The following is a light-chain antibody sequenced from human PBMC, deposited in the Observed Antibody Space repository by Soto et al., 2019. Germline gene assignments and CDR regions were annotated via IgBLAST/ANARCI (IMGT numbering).Light chain of an antibody. CDR2: STS. V-gene: IGKV1-39*01. CDR1: QHIANY. J-gene: IGKJ1*01. Sequence: DIQMTQSPSPLSASVGDRVTITCRASQHIANYLYWYHQQPGKAPKLLIYSTSTLQTEVPSRFSGSGSGTDFTLTINSLQPEDFGTYYCQQSYNFPRTFGQGTKVDI. CDR3: QQSYNFPRT.